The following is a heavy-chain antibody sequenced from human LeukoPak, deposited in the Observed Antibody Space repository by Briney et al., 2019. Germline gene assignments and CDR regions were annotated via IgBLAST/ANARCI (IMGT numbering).Heavy chain of an antibody. Sequence: ASVKVSCKASGYTFTGYYMHWVRQAPGQGLEWMGWINPNSGGTNYAQKFQGRVTMTRDTSISTAYMELSRLRSDDTAVYYCARVTLVAGLFDYWGQGTLVTVSS. CDR2: INPNSGGT. D-gene: IGHD6-19*01. J-gene: IGHJ4*02. CDR3: ARVTLVAGLFDY. V-gene: IGHV1-2*02. CDR1: GYTFTGYY.